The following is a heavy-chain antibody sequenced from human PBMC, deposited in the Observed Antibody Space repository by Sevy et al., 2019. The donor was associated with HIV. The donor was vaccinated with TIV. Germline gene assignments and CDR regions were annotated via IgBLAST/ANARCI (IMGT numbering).Heavy chain of an antibody. D-gene: IGHD2-2*01. V-gene: IGHV3-74*01. CDR1: VFTFSSYW. Sequence: GGSLRLSCAASVFTFSSYWMHWVRQAPGKGLVWVSRINSDGSSTSYADSVKGRFTISRDNAKNTLYLQMNSLRAEDTAVYYCARAHPDTYCSSTSCHYYYYMDVWGKGTTVTVSS. CDR2: INSDGSST. J-gene: IGHJ6*03. CDR3: ARAHPDTYCSSTSCHYYYYMDV.